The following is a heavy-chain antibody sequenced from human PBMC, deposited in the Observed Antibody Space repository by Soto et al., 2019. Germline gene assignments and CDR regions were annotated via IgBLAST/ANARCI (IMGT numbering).Heavy chain of an antibody. V-gene: IGHV5-51*01. CDR2: ILHTGDSDT. J-gene: IGHJ5*02. Sequence: WIRQPPGKGLEWIGYILHTGDSDTRYSPSFQGQVTISADKSISTAYLQWSSLKASDTAMYYCARHRSSGLLGWFDPWGQGTLVTVSS. CDR3: ARHRSSGLLGWFDP. D-gene: IGHD6-19*01.